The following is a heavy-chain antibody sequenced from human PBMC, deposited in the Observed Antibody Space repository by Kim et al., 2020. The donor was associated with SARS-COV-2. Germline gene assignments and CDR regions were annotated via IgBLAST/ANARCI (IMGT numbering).Heavy chain of an antibody. CDR1: GGSISSSSYY. D-gene: IGHD3-16*01. V-gene: IGHV4-39*07. Sequence: SETLSLTCTVSGGSISSSSYYWGWIRQPPGKGLEWIGSIYYSGSTYYNPSLKSRVTISVDTSKNQFSLKLSSVTAADTAVYYCARDPKVMRETRDWFDPWGQGTLVTVSS. CDR3: ARDPKVMRETRDWFDP. J-gene: IGHJ5*02. CDR2: IYYSGST.